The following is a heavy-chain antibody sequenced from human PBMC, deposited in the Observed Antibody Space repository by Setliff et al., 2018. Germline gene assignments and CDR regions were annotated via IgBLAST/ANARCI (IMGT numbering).Heavy chain of an antibody. CDR1: GFTSNDYA. CDR2: INSDGSST. V-gene: IGHV3-74*01. D-gene: IGHD3-22*01. Sequence: PGGSLRLSCAASGFTSNDYAMHWVRQAPGKGLGWVSRINSDGSSTRYADSVKGRFTISRDNAKHAMYLQMNSLRAEDTAVYYCARGRGRSYYESSGYLYSWGQGTLVTVSS. CDR3: ARGRGRSYYESSGYLYS. J-gene: IGHJ4*02.